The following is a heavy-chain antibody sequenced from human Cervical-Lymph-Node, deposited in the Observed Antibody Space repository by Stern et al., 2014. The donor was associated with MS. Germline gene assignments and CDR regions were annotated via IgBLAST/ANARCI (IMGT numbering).Heavy chain of an antibody. CDR2: ISSSSSYI. Sequence: EVQLVESGGGLVKPGGSLRLSCAASGFTFSSYSMNWVRQAPGKGRECVSSISSSSSYIYYADSVKGRFTISRDNAKNSLYLQMNSLRAEDTAVYYCARDWEPGIHSEYYYYGMDVWGQGTTVTVSS. J-gene: IGHJ6*02. CDR3: ARDWEPGIHSEYYYYGMDV. V-gene: IGHV3-21*01. CDR1: GFTFSSYS. D-gene: IGHD1-14*01.